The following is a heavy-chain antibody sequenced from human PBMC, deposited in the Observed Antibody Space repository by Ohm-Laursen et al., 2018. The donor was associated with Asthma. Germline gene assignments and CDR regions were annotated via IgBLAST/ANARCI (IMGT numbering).Heavy chain of an antibody. CDR3: AKGLGPKSTAMVGSPYYYGMDV. CDR2: ISYDGSNK. D-gene: IGHD5-18*01. CDR1: GFTFSSYG. Sequence: SLRLSCSASGFTFSSYGMHWVRQAPGKGLEWVAVISYDGSNKYYADSVKGRFTISRDNSKNTLYLQMNSLRAEDTAVYYCAKGLGPKSTAMVGSPYYYGMDVWGQGTTVTVSS. V-gene: IGHV3-30*18. J-gene: IGHJ6*02.